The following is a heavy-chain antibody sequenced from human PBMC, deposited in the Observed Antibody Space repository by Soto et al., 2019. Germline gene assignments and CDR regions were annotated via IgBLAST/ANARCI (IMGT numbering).Heavy chain of an antibody. CDR1: GGSFSGYY. CDR3: AFAQESYGSGSYYDWFDP. Sequence: SETLSLTCAVYGGSFSGYYWSWIRQPPGKGLEWIGEINHSGSTNYNPSLKSRVTISVDTSKNQFSLKLSSVTAADTAVYYCAFAQESYGSGSYYDWFDPWGQGTLVTVSS. J-gene: IGHJ5*02. D-gene: IGHD3-10*01. V-gene: IGHV4-34*01. CDR2: INHSGST.